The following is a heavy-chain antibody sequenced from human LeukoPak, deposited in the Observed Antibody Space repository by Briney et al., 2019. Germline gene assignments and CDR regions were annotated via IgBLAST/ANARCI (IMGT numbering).Heavy chain of an antibody. V-gene: IGHV1-8*01. J-gene: IGHJ4*02. Sequence: ASVKVSCKASGYTFTSYDINWVRQATGQGLEWMGWMNPNSGNTGYAQKFQGRVTMTRNTSISTAYMELSSLRPEDTAVYYCVSIYDGSPYHWGYDFDYWGQGTLVTVSS. CDR3: VSIYDGSPYHWGYDFDY. CDR2: MNPNSGNT. CDR1: GYTFTSYD. D-gene: IGHD3-22*01.